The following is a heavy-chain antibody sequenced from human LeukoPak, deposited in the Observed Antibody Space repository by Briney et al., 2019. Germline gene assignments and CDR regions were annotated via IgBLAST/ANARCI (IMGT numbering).Heavy chain of an antibody. CDR2: ISGSGGST. V-gene: IGHV3-23*01. Sequence: GGSLRLSCAASGFTFSSYAMSWVRQAPGKGLEWVSAISGSGGSTCYADSVKGRFTISRDNSKNTLYLQMNSLRAEDTAVYYCAKDVESYSGYCDYWGQGTLVTVSS. CDR3: AKDVESYSGYCDY. J-gene: IGHJ4*02. CDR1: GFTFSSYA. D-gene: IGHD5-12*01.